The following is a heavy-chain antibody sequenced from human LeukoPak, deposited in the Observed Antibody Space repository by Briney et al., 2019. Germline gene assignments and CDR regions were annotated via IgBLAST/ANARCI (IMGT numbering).Heavy chain of an antibody. Sequence: PSETLSLTCTVSGCSISSYYLSWIRQPPGKGLEWIGYISYTGGTNYNPSLKSRVTISVDTSKNQFSLKLSSVTAADTAVYYCARVPPLSRPYTGNNYYFDYWGQGTLVTVSS. J-gene: IGHJ4*02. V-gene: IGHV4-59*01. CDR1: GCSISSYY. CDR3: ARVPPLSRPYTGNNYYFDY. D-gene: IGHD5-24*01. CDR2: ISYTGGT.